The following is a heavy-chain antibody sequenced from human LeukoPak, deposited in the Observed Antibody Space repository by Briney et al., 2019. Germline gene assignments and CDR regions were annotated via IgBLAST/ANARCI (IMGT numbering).Heavy chain of an antibody. CDR3: SRGLYYYYYYMDV. V-gene: IGHV1-2*02. Sequence: ASVKVSCKASGYTFTGYYMHWVRQAPGQGLEWMGWINPNSGDTNYAQKFQGRVTMTRDTSISTAYMEVSRLRSDDTAVYYCSRGLYYYYYYMDVWGKGTTVTVSS. CDR2: INPNSGDT. J-gene: IGHJ6*03. CDR1: GYTFTGYY.